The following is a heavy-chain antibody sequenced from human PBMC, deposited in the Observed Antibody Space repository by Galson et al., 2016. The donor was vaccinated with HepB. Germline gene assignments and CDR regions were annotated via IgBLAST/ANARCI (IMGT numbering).Heavy chain of an antibody. D-gene: IGHD3-9*01. CDR1: GDSISSSSYY. Sequence: SETLSLTCAVSGDSISSSSYYWGWNRQPPGKGLEWIGSIYYTGNTYYNPSLKSRVAISVDTSKNQFSLRLSSVTAADTAVYYCARRRVRLGRPSGGYFDYWGQGILVTVSS. J-gene: IGHJ4*02. CDR2: IYYTGNT. CDR3: ARRRVRLGRPSGGYFDY. V-gene: IGHV4-39*01.